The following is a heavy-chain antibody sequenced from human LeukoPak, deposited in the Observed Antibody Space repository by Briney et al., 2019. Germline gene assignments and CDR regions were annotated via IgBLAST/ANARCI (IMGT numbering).Heavy chain of an antibody. CDR3: ARAPGAAID. Sequence: PSETLSLTCTVSGGSISSYYWTWIRQPPGKGLEWIGYIYYSGTTYYNPSLKSRVTISLDTSKNKFSLNLTSVNVADTAVYYCARAPGAAIDWGQGTLVTVSA. CDR1: GGSISSYY. V-gene: IGHV4-59*01. D-gene: IGHD2-2*01. CDR2: IYYSGTT. J-gene: IGHJ4*02.